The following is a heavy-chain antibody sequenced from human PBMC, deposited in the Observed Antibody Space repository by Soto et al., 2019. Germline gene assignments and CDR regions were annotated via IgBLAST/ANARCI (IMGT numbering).Heavy chain of an antibody. CDR2: IYTSGSP. CDR3: ARGVLNYYDSSGYLYYFDY. Sequence: SETLSLTCPVFGGSISSYYWSWIRQPAGKGLEWIGRIYTSGSPNYNPSLKSRVTMSVDTSKNQFSLKLSSVTAADTAVYYCARGVLNYYDSSGYLYYFDYWGQGTLVTVSS. D-gene: IGHD3-22*01. CDR1: GGSISSYY. J-gene: IGHJ4*02. V-gene: IGHV4-4*07.